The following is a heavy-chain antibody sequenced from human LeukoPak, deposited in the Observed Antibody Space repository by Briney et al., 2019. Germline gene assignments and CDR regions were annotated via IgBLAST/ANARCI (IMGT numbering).Heavy chain of an antibody. CDR1: GYSFTNYD. Sequence: ASVKVSCKASGYSFTNYDINWVRQATGQGLEWMGWMNPKSGDTGYSQKFQGRVFITRDTSINTAYMELSSLGSDDTAVYYCAREGDTAIWGQGTLVTVSS. D-gene: IGHD5-18*01. V-gene: IGHV1-8*03. J-gene: IGHJ4*02. CDR2: MNPKSGDT. CDR3: AREGDTAI.